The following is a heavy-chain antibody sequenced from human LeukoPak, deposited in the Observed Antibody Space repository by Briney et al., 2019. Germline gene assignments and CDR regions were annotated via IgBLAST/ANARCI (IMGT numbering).Heavy chain of an antibody. CDR3: ARDKEAAVDFWSGYYPL. D-gene: IGHD3-3*01. CDR2: IKRDGSEK. J-gene: IGHJ4*02. V-gene: IGHV3-7*01. Sequence: GGSLRLSCAASGFIFSSYWMGWVRQAPGKGLEWVANIKRDGSEKYYVDSVKARFTISRDNAQNSLYLQMNSLRAEDTAVYYCARDKEAAVDFWSGYYPLWGQGTLVTVSS. CDR1: GFIFSSYW.